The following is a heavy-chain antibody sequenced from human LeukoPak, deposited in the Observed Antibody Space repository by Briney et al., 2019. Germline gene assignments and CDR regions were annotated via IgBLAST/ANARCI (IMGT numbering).Heavy chain of an antibody. Sequence: PGGSLRLSCAVSGIPFKKYGMHWVRQAPGKGREWVATIWHDGSPTMYADSAKGRFTISRDDSKNMLYLQMNSLRAEDTAEYYCVTHYKWDLLVHAFDFWGQGTRVTVSS. CDR2: IWHDGSPT. CDR3: VTHYKWDLLVHAFDF. J-gene: IGHJ3*01. V-gene: IGHV3-33*01. CDR1: GIPFKKYG. D-gene: IGHD1-26*01.